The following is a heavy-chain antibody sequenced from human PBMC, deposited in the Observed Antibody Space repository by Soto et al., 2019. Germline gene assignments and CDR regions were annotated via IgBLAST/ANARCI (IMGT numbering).Heavy chain of an antibody. D-gene: IGHD4-17*01. CDR2: ISGSGGST. CDR1: GFTFSTYA. Sequence: GGSLRLSCAASGFTFSTYAMGWVRQAPGKGLEWVSAISGSGGSTYYADSVKGRFTISRDNSKNTLYLQMNSLRAEDTAVYYCAKDPRQTTVVTVGYFQHWGQGTLVTVSS. CDR3: AKDPRQTTVVTVGYFQH. V-gene: IGHV3-23*01. J-gene: IGHJ1*01.